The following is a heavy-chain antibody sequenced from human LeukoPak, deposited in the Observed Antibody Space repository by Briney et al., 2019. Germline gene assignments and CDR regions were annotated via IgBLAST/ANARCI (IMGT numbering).Heavy chain of an antibody. Sequence: PGRSLRLSCAASGFTFSSYAMHWVRQAPGKGLEWVAVISYDGSNKYYADSVKGRFTISRDNSKNTLYLQMNSLRAEDTAVYYCAREAHSGYHYNWFDPWGQGTLVTVSS. CDR1: GFTFSSYA. CDR2: ISYDGSNK. CDR3: AREAHSGYHYNWFDP. J-gene: IGHJ5*02. D-gene: IGHD5-12*01. V-gene: IGHV3-30*04.